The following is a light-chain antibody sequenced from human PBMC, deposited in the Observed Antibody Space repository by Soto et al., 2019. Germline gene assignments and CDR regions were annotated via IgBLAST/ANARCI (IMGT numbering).Light chain of an antibody. Sequence: QSVLTQPASVSGSPGQSITISCTGTSSDVGGYNYVSWYQQHPGKAPKLMIYDVSNRPSGVSNRFSGSKSGNTASLSISGLQAEDEADSYCSSYTSSSTRVFGTGTKVPVL. CDR2: DVS. V-gene: IGLV2-14*01. CDR1: SSDVGGYNY. J-gene: IGLJ1*01. CDR3: SSYTSSSTRV.